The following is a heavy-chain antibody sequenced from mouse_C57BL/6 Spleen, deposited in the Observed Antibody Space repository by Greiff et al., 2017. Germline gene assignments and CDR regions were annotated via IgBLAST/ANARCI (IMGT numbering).Heavy chain of an antibody. V-gene: IGHV1-50*01. D-gene: IGHD2-2*01. CDR1: GYTFTSYW. Sequence: QVQLQQPGAELVKPGASVKLSCKASGYTFTSYWMQWVKQRPGQGLEWIGEIDPSDSYTNYNPKFNGKATLTVDTSSSTAYRQLSSLTSEDSAVYYCARYNYGYDWYFEVWGTGTTVTVSS. CDR2: IDPSDSYT. CDR3: ARYNYGYDWYFEV. J-gene: IGHJ1*03.